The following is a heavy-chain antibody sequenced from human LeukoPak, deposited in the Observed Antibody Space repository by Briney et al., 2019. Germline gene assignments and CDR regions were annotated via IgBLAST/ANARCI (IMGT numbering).Heavy chain of an antibody. CDR3: ARGSTVGATESLGFDY. CDR2: INPNSGDT. CDR1: GYTFTGYY. Sequence: VASVKVSCKASGYTFTGYYIHWVRQAPGQGLEWMGWINPNSGDTHYAQKCQGRVTMTRDTSISTAYMELSRLRSDDTAMYYCARGSTVGATESLGFDYWGQGTPVTVSS. V-gene: IGHV1-2*02. J-gene: IGHJ4*02. D-gene: IGHD1-26*01.